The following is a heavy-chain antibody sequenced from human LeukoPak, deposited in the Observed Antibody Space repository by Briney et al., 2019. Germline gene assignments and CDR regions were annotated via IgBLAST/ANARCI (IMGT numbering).Heavy chain of an antibody. Sequence: GGSLRLSCAASGFTFSSYGMSWVRQAPGKGLEWVSAISGSGGSTYYADSVKGRFTISRDNSKNTLYLQMNSLRAEDTAVYYCAKDPNYYGSGSYSLWGQGTLVTVSS. J-gene: IGHJ4*02. CDR2: ISGSGGST. CDR1: GFTFSSYG. D-gene: IGHD3-10*01. CDR3: AKDPNYYGSGSYSL. V-gene: IGHV3-23*01.